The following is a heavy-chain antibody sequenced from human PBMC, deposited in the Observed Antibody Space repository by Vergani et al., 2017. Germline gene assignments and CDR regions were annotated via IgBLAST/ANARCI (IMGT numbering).Heavy chain of an antibody. CDR2: IYSGGST. D-gene: IGHD3-16*01. V-gene: IGHV3-53*01. J-gene: IGHJ4*02. CDR1: GFTVSSNY. CDR3: ARGLRLGDHSGSFDY. Sequence: EVQLVESGGGLIQPGGSLRLSCAASGFTVSSNYMSWVRQAPGKGLEWVSVIYSGGSTYYADSVKGRFNIARDNSKNKLYLQMDSLRAEDTAVYYCARGLRLGDHSGSFDYWGQGTLVTVSS.